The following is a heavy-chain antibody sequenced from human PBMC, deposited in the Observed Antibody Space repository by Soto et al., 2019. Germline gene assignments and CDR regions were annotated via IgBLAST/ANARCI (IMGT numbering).Heavy chain of an antibody. V-gene: IGHV3-30*04. CDR3: ARDLQAGTDNVNWFAP. D-gene: IGHD1-1*01. Sequence: QVQLVESGGGVVQPGRSLRLSCAASGFSISRSAMHWVRQAPGKGPEWVAVIAYDGSNKWYADSAKGRFTISRDNSKNTLYLHMTSLRGEDTDVYYCARDLQAGTDNVNWFAPWGQGTLVTVSS. CDR2: IAYDGSNK. CDR1: GFSISRSA. J-gene: IGHJ5*02.